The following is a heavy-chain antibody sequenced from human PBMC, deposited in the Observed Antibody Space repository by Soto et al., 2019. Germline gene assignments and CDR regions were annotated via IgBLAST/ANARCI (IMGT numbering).Heavy chain of an antibody. CDR2: INPSGGST. J-gene: IGHJ6*02. CDR3: AKGYCSSTSCHSRNGMDV. CDR1: GYTFTSYY. Sequence: SVKVSCKASGYTFTSYYMHWVLHAPGQGLEWMGIINPSGGSTSYAQKFQGRVTMTRDTSTSTVYMELSSLRAEDTAVYYCAKGYCSSTSCHSRNGMDVWGQGTTVTVSS. V-gene: IGHV1-46*01. D-gene: IGHD2-2*01.